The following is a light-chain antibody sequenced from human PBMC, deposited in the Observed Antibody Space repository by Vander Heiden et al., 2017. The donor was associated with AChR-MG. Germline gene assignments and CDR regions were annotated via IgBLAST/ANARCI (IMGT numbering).Light chain of an antibody. CDR3: QQDSDGRYT. CDR1: QSVSRN. CDR2: GAS. J-gene: IGKJ2*01. V-gene: IGKV3-15*01. Sequence: DIVMSQSPATPSVSPGDTATLSCMARQSVSRNRAWYQQKPGQAPSPLIYGASTRATGNPAKFSCSGSGTGFTLTISSLHSEDFAVEYCQQDSDGRYTF.